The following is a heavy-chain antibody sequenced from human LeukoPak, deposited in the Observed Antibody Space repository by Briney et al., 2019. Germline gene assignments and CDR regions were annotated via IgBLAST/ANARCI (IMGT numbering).Heavy chain of an antibody. J-gene: IGHJ4*02. V-gene: IGHV3-23*01. CDR3: AKGEARAAAGTGFDY. D-gene: IGHD6-13*01. CDR2: ISGSGGST. Sequence: GGSLRLSCAASGFTFSSYAMSWVRQAPGKGLEWVSAISGSGGSTYYADSVKGRFTISRDNSKNTLYLQMNSLRAEDTAVYHCAKGEARAAAGTGFDYWGQGTLVTVSS. CDR1: GFTFSSYA.